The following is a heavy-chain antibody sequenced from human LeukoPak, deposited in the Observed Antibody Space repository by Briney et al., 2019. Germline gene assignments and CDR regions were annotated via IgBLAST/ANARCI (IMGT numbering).Heavy chain of an antibody. V-gene: IGHV3-48*04. Sequence: PGGSLRLSCAASGFTFSSYGMSWVRQAPGKGLEWVSYISSSGSTIYYADSVKGRFTISRDNAKNSLYLQMNSLRAEDTAVYYCARQDYDSSGSPYYFDYWAREPWSPSPQ. CDR2: ISSSGSTI. D-gene: IGHD3-22*01. CDR3: ARQDYDSSGSPYYFDY. J-gene: IGHJ4*02. CDR1: GFTFSSYG.